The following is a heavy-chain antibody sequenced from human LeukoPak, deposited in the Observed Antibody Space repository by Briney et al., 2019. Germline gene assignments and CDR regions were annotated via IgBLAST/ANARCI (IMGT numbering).Heavy chain of an antibody. CDR1: GGSISSYY. CDR2: IYYSGST. CDR3: ARGYFDWLSFDY. D-gene: IGHD3-9*01. J-gene: IGHJ4*02. V-gene: IGHV4-59*01. Sequence: SETLSLTCTVSGGSISSYYWSWIRQPPGKGLEWIGYIYYSGSTNYNPSLKSRLTMSVDTSKNHFSLNLNSVTAADTAVYYCARGYFDWLSFDYWGQGVLVAVSS.